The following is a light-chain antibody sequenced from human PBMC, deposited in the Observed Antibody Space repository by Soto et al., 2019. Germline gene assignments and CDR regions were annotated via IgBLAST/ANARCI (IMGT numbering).Light chain of an antibody. CDR2: DVS. CDR1: SSDVGGYNY. Sequence: QSALTQPRSVSGSPGQSVTISCAGTSSDVGGYNYVSWYQHHTGKTPKPQIYDVSKRPSGVPDRFSGSKSGNTASLTIHGLQAEDAADYYCCSYEGSYPVVFGTGTKVTVL. V-gene: IGLV2-11*02. CDR3: CSYEGSYPVV. J-gene: IGLJ1*01.